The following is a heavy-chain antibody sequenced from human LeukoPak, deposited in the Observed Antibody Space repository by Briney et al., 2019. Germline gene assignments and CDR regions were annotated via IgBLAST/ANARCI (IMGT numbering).Heavy chain of an antibody. Sequence: ASVKVSCKASGYTFTSYDINWVRQATGQGREWMGWMNPNSGNTGYAQKFQGRVTMTRNTSISTAYVELSSLRSEDTAVYYCASLKAVAGTRDYWGQGALVTVSS. CDR2: MNPNSGNT. D-gene: IGHD6-19*01. J-gene: IGHJ4*02. CDR3: ASLKAVAGTRDY. CDR1: GYTFTSYD. V-gene: IGHV1-8*01.